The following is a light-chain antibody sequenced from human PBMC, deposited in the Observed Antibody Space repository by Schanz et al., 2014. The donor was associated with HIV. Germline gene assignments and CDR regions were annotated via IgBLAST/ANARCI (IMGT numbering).Light chain of an antibody. J-gene: IGLJ2*01. Sequence: QAVVTQPPSASGTPGQRVTISCSGSSSNIGSNTVNWYQHLPGSAPQLLIYSDNQRPSRVPDRFFGSKSGTLASLAISGLRSDDEAHYYCATWDDSLKGVVFGGGTKLTVL. CDR3: ATWDDSLKGVV. CDR2: SDN. V-gene: IGLV1-44*01. CDR1: SSNIGSNT.